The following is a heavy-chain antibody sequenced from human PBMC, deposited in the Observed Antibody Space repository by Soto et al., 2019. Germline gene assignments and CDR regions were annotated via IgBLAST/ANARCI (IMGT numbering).Heavy chain of an antibody. J-gene: IGHJ4*02. CDR3: ARESEDLTSNFDY. CDR1: GFTFTRYS. V-gene: IGHV3-21*01. CDR2: ISSTTNYI. Sequence: EVQLVASGGGLVKPGGSLRLSCAASGFTFTRYSMNWVRQAPGKGLEWVSSISSTTNYIYYAASMKGRFTVSRDNAKNSVSLEMNSLSAEDTAVYYCARESEDLTSNFDYWGQGTLVTVSS.